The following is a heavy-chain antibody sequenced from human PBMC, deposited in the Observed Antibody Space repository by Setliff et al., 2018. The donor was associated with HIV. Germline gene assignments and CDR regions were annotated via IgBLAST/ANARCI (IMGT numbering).Heavy chain of an antibody. CDR2: INPNSGGT. CDR1: GYTFTGYY. J-gene: IGHJ3*02. Sequence: ASVKVSCKASGYTFTGYYMHWVRQAPGQGLEWMGWINPNSGGTNYAQKFQGRVTMTRDTSISTAYMELSRLRSDDTAVYYCARDHSSSAYDAYDIWGQGTMVTVSS. CDR3: ARDHSSSAYDAYDI. D-gene: IGHD6-6*01. V-gene: IGHV1-2*02.